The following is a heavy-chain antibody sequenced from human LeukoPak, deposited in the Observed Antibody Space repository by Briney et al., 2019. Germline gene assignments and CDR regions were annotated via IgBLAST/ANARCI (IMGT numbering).Heavy chain of an antibody. V-gene: IGHV3-20*04. CDR3: ARRITIFGVDQAHYYYMDV. CDR2: INWNGGST. J-gene: IGHJ6*03. CDR1: GFTFDDYG. D-gene: IGHD3-3*01. Sequence: PGGSLRLSCAASGFTFDDYGMSWVRHAPGKGLEWVSGINWNGGSTGYADSVKGRFTISRDNAKNSLYLQMNSLRAEDTALYYCARRITIFGVDQAHYYYMDVWGKGTAVTVSS.